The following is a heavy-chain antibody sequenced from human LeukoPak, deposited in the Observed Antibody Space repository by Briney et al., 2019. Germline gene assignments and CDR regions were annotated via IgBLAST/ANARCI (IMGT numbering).Heavy chain of an antibody. CDR3: ARVQGLDFRWYFDL. CDR1: GFTFSSYE. Sequence: GGSLRLSCAASGFTFSSYEMHWVRQATGKGLEWVSAIGTAGDTYYPGSVKGRFTISRENAKNSLYLQMNSLRAGDTAVYYCARVQGLDFRWYFDLWGRGTLVTVSS. J-gene: IGHJ2*01. CDR2: IGTAGDT. V-gene: IGHV3-13*01.